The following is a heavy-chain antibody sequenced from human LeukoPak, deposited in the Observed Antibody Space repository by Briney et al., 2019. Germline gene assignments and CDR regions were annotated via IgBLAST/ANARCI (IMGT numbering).Heavy chain of an antibody. V-gene: IGHV4-30-4*01. CDR2: IYYSGST. D-gene: IGHD3-22*01. J-gene: IGHJ4*02. Sequence: SETLSLTCTVSGDSISSGDYYWGWIRQPPGKGLEWIGYIYYSGSTYYNPSLKSRVNISVDTSKNQFSLKLRSVTAADTAVYYCARGPDSSGYSTFDYWGQGTLVTVSS. CDR1: GDSISSGDYY. CDR3: ARGPDSSGYSTFDY.